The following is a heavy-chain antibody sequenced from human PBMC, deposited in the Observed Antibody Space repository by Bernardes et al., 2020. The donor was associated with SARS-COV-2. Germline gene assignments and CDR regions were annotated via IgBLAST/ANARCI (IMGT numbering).Heavy chain of an antibody. V-gene: IGHV4-59*08. J-gene: IGHJ4*02. CDR2: LYYSGST. CDR1: GGSISSSY. Sequence: SETLSLTCTVSGGSISSSYWSWIRQLPGPGLAWIGYLYYSGSTNYNPSLKSRVTISVDTSKNQFSLKLSSVTAADTAVYYCARFVSAADYWGQGPLVTVSA. CDR3: ARFVSAADY. D-gene: IGHD6-13*01.